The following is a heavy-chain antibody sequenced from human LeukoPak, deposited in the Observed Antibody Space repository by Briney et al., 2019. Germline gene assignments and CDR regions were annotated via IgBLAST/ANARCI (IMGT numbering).Heavy chain of an antibody. CDR1: GFTFSSNW. D-gene: IGHD6-6*01. CDR3: VAIVAAPPR. Sequence: GGSLRLSCAASGFTFSSNWMHWVRQAPGNGLVWISRIDSDGSTTNFADSVKGRFTISRDNSKNTLYLQMTSLRAEDTGVYHCVAIVAAPPRWGQGTLVTVSS. J-gene: IGHJ4*02. CDR2: IDSDGSTT. V-gene: IGHV3-74*01.